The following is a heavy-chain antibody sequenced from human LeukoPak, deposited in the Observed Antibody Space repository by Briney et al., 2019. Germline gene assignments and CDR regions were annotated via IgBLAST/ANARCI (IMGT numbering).Heavy chain of an antibody. CDR3: ATEWGLSIVGAPFYSH. V-gene: IGHV1-24*01. D-gene: IGHD1-26*01. CDR2: FDPEDGET. J-gene: IGHJ4*02. CDR1: GYTFTGYY. Sequence: ASVKVSCKASGYTFTGYYMHWVQQAPGKGLEWMGGFDPEDGETIYAQKFQGRVTMTEDTSTDTAYMELSSLRSEDTAVYYCATEWGLSIVGAPFYSHWGQGTLVTVSS.